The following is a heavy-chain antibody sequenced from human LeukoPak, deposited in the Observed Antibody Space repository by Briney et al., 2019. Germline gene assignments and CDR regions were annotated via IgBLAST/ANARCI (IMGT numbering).Heavy chain of an antibody. Sequence: GTSLRLSCAASGFTFTSYGMHWVRQAPGKGLEWVALITYDGYYKYYSDSVKGRFTISSDTSKNTLSLQMNSLRAEDTAVYYCARELPPLEKYYCDYWGQGTLVTVSS. CDR1: GFTFTSYG. D-gene: IGHD3-3*01. J-gene: IGHJ4*02. CDR3: ARELPPLEKYYCDY. V-gene: IGHV3-30*03. CDR2: ITYDGYYK.